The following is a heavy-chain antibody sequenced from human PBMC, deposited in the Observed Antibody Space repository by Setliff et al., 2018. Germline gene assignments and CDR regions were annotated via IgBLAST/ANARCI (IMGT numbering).Heavy chain of an antibody. CDR2: IYHNGNT. V-gene: IGHV4-59*02. J-gene: IGHJ6*02. CDR3: ARDRTAYSYGLDV. CDR1: GGSVSPYF. D-gene: IGHD5-18*01. Sequence: SETLSLTCTVSGGSVSPYFWSWIRQPPGKGLQWIGYIYHNGNTNFNPSLKSRVNMSIETSKSQFALNLKSVTAADTAVYYCARDRTAYSYGLDVWGQGTTVTVS.